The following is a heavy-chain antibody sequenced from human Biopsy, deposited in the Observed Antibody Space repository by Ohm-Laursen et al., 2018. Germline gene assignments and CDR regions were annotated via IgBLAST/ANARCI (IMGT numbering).Heavy chain of an antibody. Sequence: GSLRLSCSASGFSVSSYDMNWVRQAPGKGLGWVLYISSSGNTEKYADSVKGRFTISRDNAKQSVHLQMNSLRAEDTAVYYCVTEVGGVSSWYNNWGQGTLVTVSS. D-gene: IGHD6-13*01. J-gene: IGHJ4*02. V-gene: IGHV3-48*03. CDR3: VTEVGGVSSWYNN. CDR2: ISSSGNTE. CDR1: GFSVSSYD.